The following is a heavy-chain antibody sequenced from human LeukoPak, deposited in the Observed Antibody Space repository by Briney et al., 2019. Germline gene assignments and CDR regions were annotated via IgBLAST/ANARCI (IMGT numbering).Heavy chain of an antibody. D-gene: IGHD3-10*01. V-gene: IGHV3-21*01. CDR2: ISSSSSYI. J-gene: IGHJ4*02. CDR1: GFTFTSYS. Sequence: GGSLRLSCAPSGFTFTSYSMNWVRQAPGTGLEWVSSISSSSSYIYYADSVKSRFIISRDNAKNSLYLQMNSLRDEDTAVYYCARDMGSDPYYYGSGSYPPFDYWGQGTLVTVSS. CDR3: ARDMGSDPYYYGSGSYPPFDY.